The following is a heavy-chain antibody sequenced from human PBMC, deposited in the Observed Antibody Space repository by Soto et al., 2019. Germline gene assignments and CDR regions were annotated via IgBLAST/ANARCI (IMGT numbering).Heavy chain of an antibody. V-gene: IGHV3-23*01. CDR1: GFTFSSYA. J-gene: IGHJ6*02. D-gene: IGHD6-13*01. CDR3: AKAGMAAAGSHYYYYGMDV. CDR2: ISGSGGST. Sequence: GGSLRLSCAASGFTFSSYAMSWVRQAPGKGLEWVSAISGSGGSTYYADSVKGRFTISRGNSKNTLYLQMNSLRAEDTAVYYCAKAGMAAAGSHYYYYGMDVWGQGTTVTVYS.